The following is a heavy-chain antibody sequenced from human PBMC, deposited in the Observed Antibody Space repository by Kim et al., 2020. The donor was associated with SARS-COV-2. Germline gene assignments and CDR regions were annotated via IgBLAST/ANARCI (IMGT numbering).Heavy chain of an antibody. CDR2: IYPGDSDT. CDR1: GYSFTTYW. V-gene: IGHV5-51*01. CDR3: ARGSDLNAFDI. D-gene: IGHD6-19*01. J-gene: IGHJ3*02. Sequence: GASLKISCKDSGYSFTTYWIGWVRQMPGKGLEWMGIIYPGDSDTRYSPSFQGQVTISADRSISTAYLQWSSLKVSDTAMYYCARGSDLNAFDIWGQGTMVTVSS.